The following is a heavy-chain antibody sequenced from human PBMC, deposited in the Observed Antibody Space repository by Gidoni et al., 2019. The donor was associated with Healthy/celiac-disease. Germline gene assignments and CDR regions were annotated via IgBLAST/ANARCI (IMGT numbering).Heavy chain of an antibody. CDR2: INAGNGNT. D-gene: IGHD3-10*01. CDR3: ARDFPTEGALLWFGELSPPLYYYYGMDV. CDR1: GYTFTSYA. V-gene: IGHV1-3*01. Sequence: QVQLVQSGAEVKKPGASVKVSCKASGYTFTSYAMHWVRQAPGQRLEWMGWINAGNGNTKYSQKFQGRVTITRDTSASTAYMELSSLRSEDTAVYYCARDFPTEGALLWFGELSPPLYYYYGMDVWGQGTTVTVSS. J-gene: IGHJ6*02.